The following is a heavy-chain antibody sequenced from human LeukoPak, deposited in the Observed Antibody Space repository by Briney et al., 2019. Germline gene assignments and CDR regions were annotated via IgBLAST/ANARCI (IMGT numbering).Heavy chain of an antibody. CDR3: ARVLKGRAPFDY. Sequence: SETLSLTCTVSGGSISSYYWSWIRQPAGKGLEWIGHIYTSGSTYYNPSLKSRVTISVDTSKNQFSLKLSSVTAADTAVYYCARVLKGRAPFDYWGQGTLVTVSS. CDR1: GGSISSYY. CDR2: IYTSGST. J-gene: IGHJ4*02. V-gene: IGHV4-4*07.